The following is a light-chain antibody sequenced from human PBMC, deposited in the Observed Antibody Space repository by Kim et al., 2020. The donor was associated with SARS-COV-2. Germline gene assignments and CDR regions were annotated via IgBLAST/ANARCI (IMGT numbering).Light chain of an antibody. J-gene: IGKJ5*01. CDR1: QSVSSK. Sequence: PGERATLLCRARQSVSSKLAGYQQKPGQAPRLLIYDASTRASGIPARFSGRGSGTEFTLTIFRREPEDCALYYCQQDSDWPPCTFGQGTRLEIK. V-gene: IGKV3-15*01. CDR2: DAS. CDR3: QQDSDWPPCT.